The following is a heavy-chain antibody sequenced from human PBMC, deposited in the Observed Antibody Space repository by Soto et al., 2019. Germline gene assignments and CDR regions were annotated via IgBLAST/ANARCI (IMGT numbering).Heavy chain of an antibody. CDR1: GGSISSSSYY. J-gene: IGHJ4*02. D-gene: IGHD6-13*01. V-gene: IGHV4-39*07. Sequence: SETLSLTCTVSGGSISSSSYYWGWIRQPPGKGLEWIVSIYYSGSTYYNPSLKSRVTISVDTSKNQFSLKLSSVTAADTAVYYCARVFWYSSSWYFPDYWGQGTLVTVSS. CDR3: ARVFWYSSSWYFPDY. CDR2: IYYSGST.